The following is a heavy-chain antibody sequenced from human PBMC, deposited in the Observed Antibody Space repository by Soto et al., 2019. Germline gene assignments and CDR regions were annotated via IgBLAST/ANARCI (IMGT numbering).Heavy chain of an antibody. D-gene: IGHD2-15*01. CDR2: IYHSGST. CDR1: GGSISSGGYS. CDR3: ARVVVVAATLYYFDY. J-gene: IGHJ4*02. Sequence: QLQLQESGSGLVKPSQTLSLTCAVSGGSISSGGYSWSWIRQPPGKGLEWIGYIYHSGSTYYNPSLNSRITISVDRSKNQFSLKLSSVTAADTAVYYCARVVVVAATLYYFDYWGQGTLVTVSS. V-gene: IGHV4-30-2*01.